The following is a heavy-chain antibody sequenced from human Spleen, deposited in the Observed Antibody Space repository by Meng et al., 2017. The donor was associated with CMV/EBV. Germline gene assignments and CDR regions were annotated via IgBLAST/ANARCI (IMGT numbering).Heavy chain of an antibody. CDR3: TRVANNYYDSSGFGDALDI. CDR1: GFTFRNYD. Sequence: GESLKISCAASGFTFRNYDVHWVRQAPGKGLEWVAVVSNDGANKHYADSVKGRFTISRDNSKNTLFLQMDSLRAEDTAVYFCTRVANNYYDSSGFGDALDIWGPGTMVTVSS. CDR2: VSNDGANK. D-gene: IGHD3-22*01. J-gene: IGHJ3*02. V-gene: IGHV3-30*04.